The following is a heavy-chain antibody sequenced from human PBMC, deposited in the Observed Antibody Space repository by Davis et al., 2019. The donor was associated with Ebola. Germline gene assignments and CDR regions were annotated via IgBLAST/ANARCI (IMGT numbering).Heavy chain of an antibody. J-gene: IGHJ4*02. Sequence: GGSLRLSCAGSGFNLSTTYMSWVRQAPGKGLEWVSAISGSGGSTYYADSVKGRFTISRDNSKNTLYLQMNSLRAEDTAVYYCAKMSYYGSGSYFALFDYWGQGTLVTVSS. V-gene: IGHV3-23*01. CDR3: AKMSYYGSGSYFALFDY. CDR2: ISGSGGST. D-gene: IGHD3-10*01. CDR1: GFNLSTTY.